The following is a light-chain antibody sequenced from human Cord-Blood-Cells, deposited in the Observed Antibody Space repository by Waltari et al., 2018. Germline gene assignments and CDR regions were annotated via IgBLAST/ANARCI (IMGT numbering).Light chain of an antibody. CDR3: QQSYSTRYT. CDR1: QSISGY. CDR2: AAS. J-gene: IGKJ2*01. V-gene: IGKV1-39*01. Sequence: DIQMTQSPSSLSASVGDRVTITCRASQSISGYLNWYLQKPGKAPKLLIYAASSLQSGVPSRFSGSGSGTDFTLTISRLQPEDFATYYCQQSYSTRYTFGQGTKLEIK.